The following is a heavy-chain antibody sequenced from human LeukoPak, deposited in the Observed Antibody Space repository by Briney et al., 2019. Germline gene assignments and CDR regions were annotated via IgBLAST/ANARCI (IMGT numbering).Heavy chain of an antibody. Sequence: PSETLSLTCAVYGGSFSGYYWSWIRQPPGKGLEWIGEINHSGSTNYNPSLKSRVTISVDTSKNQFSLKLSSVTAADTAVYYCARGSGCCSSTSCYDYWGQGTLVTVSS. CDR2: INHSGST. V-gene: IGHV4-34*01. J-gene: IGHJ4*02. CDR3: ARGSGCCSSTSCYDY. D-gene: IGHD2-2*01. CDR1: GGSFSGYY.